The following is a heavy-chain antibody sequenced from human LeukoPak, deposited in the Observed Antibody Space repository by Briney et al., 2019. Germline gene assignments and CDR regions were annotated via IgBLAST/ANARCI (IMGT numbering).Heavy chain of an antibody. CDR2: IIPIFGTA. V-gene: IGHV1-69*13. Sequence: ASVKASCKASGGTFSSYAISWVRQAPGQGLEWMGGIIPIFGTANYAQKFQGRVTITADESTSTAYMELSSLRSEDTAVYYCARDLFYDILTGDWGQGTLVTVSS. J-gene: IGHJ4*02. CDR3: ARDLFYDILTGD. D-gene: IGHD3-9*01. CDR1: GGTFSSYA.